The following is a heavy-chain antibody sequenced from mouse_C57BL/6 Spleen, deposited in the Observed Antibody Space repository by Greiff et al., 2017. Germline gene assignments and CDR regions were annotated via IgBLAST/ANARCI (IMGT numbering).Heavy chain of an antibody. CDR1: GYTFTDYE. V-gene: IGHV1-15*01. J-gene: IGHJ2*01. D-gene: IGHD1-1*01. CDR3: TRRDYYGSSHFDY. Sequence: QVQLQQSGAELVRPGASVTLSCKASGYTFTDYEMHWVKQTPVHGLEWIGAIDPETGGTAYNQKFKGKAILTADKSSSTAYMELRSLTSEDSAVYYCTRRDYYGSSHFDYWGQGTTLTVSS. CDR2: IDPETGGT.